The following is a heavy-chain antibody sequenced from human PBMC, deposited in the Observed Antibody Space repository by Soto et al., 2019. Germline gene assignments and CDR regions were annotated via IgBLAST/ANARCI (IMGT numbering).Heavy chain of an antibody. J-gene: IGHJ6*02. V-gene: IGHV4-34*01. Sequence: PSETLSLTCAVYGGSFSGYYLSWIRQPPGKGLEWIGEINHSGSTNYNPSLKSRVTISVDTSKNQFSLKLSSVTAADTAVYYCARGGSSHYDFWSGYYGPLSYYGMDVWGQGTTVTVSS. D-gene: IGHD3-3*01. CDR3: ARGGSSHYDFWSGYYGPLSYYGMDV. CDR1: GGSFSGYY. CDR2: INHSGST.